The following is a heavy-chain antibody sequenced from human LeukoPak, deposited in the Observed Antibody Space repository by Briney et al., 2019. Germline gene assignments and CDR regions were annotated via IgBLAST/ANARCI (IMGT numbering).Heavy chain of an antibody. J-gene: IGHJ4*02. Sequence: GESLKISCKGSGYSFTSYWISWVRQMPGNGLEWMGRIDPSDSYTNYSPSFQGHVTISADKSISTAYLQWSSLRASDTAMYYCARHTSPSIAAGDYWGQGTLVTVSS. CDR1: GYSFTSYW. CDR3: ARHTSPSIAAGDY. D-gene: IGHD6-13*01. CDR2: IDPSDSYT. V-gene: IGHV5-10-1*01.